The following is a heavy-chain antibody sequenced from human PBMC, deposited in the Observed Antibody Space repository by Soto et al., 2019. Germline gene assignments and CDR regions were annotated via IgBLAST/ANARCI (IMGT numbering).Heavy chain of an antibody. V-gene: IGHV3-48*02. CDR1: GFTFSNYN. CDR2: ISTSSSTI. Sequence: GGSLRLSCAASGFTFSNYNMNWVRQAPGKGLEWVSYISTSSSTIYYADSVKGRFTISRDNAKNSLYLQMNSLGDEDTAMYYCARDGGITGRPGGPGIWGQGTLVTVSS. CDR3: ARDGGITGRPGGPGI. D-gene: IGHD3-10*01. J-gene: IGHJ4*02.